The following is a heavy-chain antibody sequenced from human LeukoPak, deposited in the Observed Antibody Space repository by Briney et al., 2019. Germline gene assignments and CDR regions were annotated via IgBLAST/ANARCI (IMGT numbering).Heavy chain of an antibody. CDR2: IRYDGSNK. J-gene: IGHJ6*03. CDR1: GFTFSSYA. CDR3: AKDLALRGYCSSTSCYKYMDV. V-gene: IGHV3-30*02. D-gene: IGHD2-2*02. Sequence: GGSLRLSCAASGFTFSSYAMNWVRQAPGKGLEWVAFIRYDGSNKYYADSVKGRFTISRDNSKNTLYLQMNSLRAEDTAVYYCAKDLALRGYCSSTSCYKYMDVWGKGTTVTVSS.